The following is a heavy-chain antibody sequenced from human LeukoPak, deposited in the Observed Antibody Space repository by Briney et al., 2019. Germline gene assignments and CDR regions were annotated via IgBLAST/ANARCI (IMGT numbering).Heavy chain of an antibody. CDR1: GFTFSNAW. D-gene: IGHD3-16*01. J-gene: IGHJ4*02. Sequence: GGSLRLSCAVSGFTFSNAWMSWVRQAPGKGLEWVGRIKDGGTTDYGAPVKGRFTISRDDSKNTAYLQMNSLKTEDTAVYYCTSPGGTRGSGQDYWGQGILVTVSS. CDR2: IKDGGTT. V-gene: IGHV3-15*01. CDR3: TSPGGTRGSGQDY.